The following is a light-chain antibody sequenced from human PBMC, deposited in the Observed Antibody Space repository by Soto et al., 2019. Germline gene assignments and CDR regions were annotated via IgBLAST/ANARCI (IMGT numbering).Light chain of an antibody. J-gene: IGKJ1*01. CDR2: DAS. CDR3: QVRGDWWT. Sequence: EVVLTQSPATLSLSPGERATLSCRASQSVSSSLAWYQHKPDQPPRLLIYDASNRATGIPAKFSGRGYGTDFTLTISSLEPEDFAVYYCQVRGDWWTFGQGTKVEIK. CDR1: QSVSSS. V-gene: IGKV3-11*01.